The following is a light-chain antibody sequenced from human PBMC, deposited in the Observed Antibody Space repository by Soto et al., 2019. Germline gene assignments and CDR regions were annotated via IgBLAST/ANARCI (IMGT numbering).Light chain of an antibody. Sequence: EIVLTQSPGTLSLSPGERATLSCRASQSVTSSYLAWYQQKPGQAPRLLIYGASTRATGIPDRFSGSGSGTDFTLTISRLEPEDFAVYYCQQSGRSPYTFGQGTNLEIK. V-gene: IGKV3-20*01. CDR2: GAS. CDR1: QSVTSSY. J-gene: IGKJ2*01. CDR3: QQSGRSPYT.